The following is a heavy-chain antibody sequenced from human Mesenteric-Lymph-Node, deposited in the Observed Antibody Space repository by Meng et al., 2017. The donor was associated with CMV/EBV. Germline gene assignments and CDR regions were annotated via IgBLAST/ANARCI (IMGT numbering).Heavy chain of an antibody. J-gene: IGHJ2*01. CDR1: GVSISSNYHY. V-gene: IGHV4-61*01. CDR2: IYYRGTT. Sequence: PQTLSLTCNVSGVSISSNYHYWGWVRRPPGKGLEWIGWIYYRGTTNYNPSLKSRVTISVHTSKNQFSLRLSSLTAADADVYYCARDGGGGVLCYFDLWGRGTLVTVSS. D-gene: IGHD3-16*01. CDR3: ARDGGGGVLCYFDL.